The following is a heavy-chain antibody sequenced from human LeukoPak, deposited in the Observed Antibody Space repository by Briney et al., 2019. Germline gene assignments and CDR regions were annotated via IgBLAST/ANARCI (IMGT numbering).Heavy chain of an antibody. Sequence: PSETLSLTCTVSGDSISSYLWSWIRQPPGKGLEWLGYIYYSGSPNYNPSLKSRVTISVDTSKNQFSLKLSSVTAADTAVYYCATVTRSYYYYYGMDVWGQGTTVTVSS. CDR2: IYYSGSP. J-gene: IGHJ6*02. CDR1: GDSISSYL. V-gene: IGHV4-59*08. D-gene: IGHD4-17*01. CDR3: ATVTRSYYYYYGMDV.